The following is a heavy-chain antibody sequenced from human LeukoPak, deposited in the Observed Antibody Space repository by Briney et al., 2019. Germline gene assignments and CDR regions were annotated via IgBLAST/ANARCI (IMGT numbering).Heavy chain of an antibody. CDR3: AKDMYLNDGLFDY. D-gene: IGHD1-1*01. CDR1: GFTFSSYS. Sequence: GGSLRLSCAASGFTFSSYSMNWVRQAPGKGLEWVSYISSSSSTIYYADSVKGRFTISRDNAKNSLYLQMNSLRAEDTALYYCAKDMYLNDGLFDYWGQGTLVTVSS. J-gene: IGHJ4*02. V-gene: IGHV3-48*04. CDR2: ISSSSSTI.